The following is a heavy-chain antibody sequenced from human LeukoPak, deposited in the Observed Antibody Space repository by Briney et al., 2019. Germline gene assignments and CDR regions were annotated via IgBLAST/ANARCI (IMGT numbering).Heavy chain of an antibody. CDR1: GGIFSTYG. Sequence: SVKVSCKAFGGIFSTYGISWVRQAPGQGLEWMGGIIPISGSANYAPKFQGRVTFTADKSTSTAYMELSSLRSEDTAVYYCAKDRVLWFGESGSGMDVWGKGTTVTISS. J-gene: IGHJ6*03. CDR2: IIPISGSA. V-gene: IGHV1-69*06. CDR3: AKDRVLWFGESGSGMDV. D-gene: IGHD3-10*01.